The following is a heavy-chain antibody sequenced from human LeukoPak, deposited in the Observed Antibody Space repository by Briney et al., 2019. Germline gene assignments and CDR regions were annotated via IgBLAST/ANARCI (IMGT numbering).Heavy chain of an antibody. CDR1: GGSISSGDYY. Sequence: PSETLSLTCTVSGGSISSGDYYWSWIRPPPGKGLEWIGSIYYSGSTYYNPSLKSRVTISVDTSKNQFSLKLSSVTAADTAVYYCARHRTAAAGQEYYFDYWGQGTLVTVSS. D-gene: IGHD6-13*01. V-gene: IGHV4-39*01. CDR2: IYYSGST. J-gene: IGHJ4*02. CDR3: ARHRTAAAGQEYYFDY.